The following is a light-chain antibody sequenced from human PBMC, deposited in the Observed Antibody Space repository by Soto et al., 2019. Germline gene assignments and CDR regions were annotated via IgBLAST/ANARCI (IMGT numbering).Light chain of an antibody. CDR2: DAS. CDR1: QSISSW. CDR3: QQYNSYSPVT. J-gene: IGKJ1*01. V-gene: IGKV1-5*01. Sequence: DIQMTQSPSTLSASVGDRVTITCRASQSISSWLAWYQQKPGKAPKLLIYDASSLESGVPSRFSGSGSGTEFTLTISSLQPEDFATYYCQQYNSYSPVTFGQGTKVDIK.